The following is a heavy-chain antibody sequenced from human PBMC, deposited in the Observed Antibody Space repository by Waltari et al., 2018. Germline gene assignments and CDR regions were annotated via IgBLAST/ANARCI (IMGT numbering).Heavy chain of an antibody. CDR1: GGSFSGYY. Sequence: QVQLQQWGAGLLKPSETLSLTCAVYGGSFSGYYWSWIRQPPGKGLEWIGEINHSGSTNYNPSLKSRVTISVDTSKNQFSLKLSSVTAADTAVYYCARESPLYDYVWGSYRHWYFDYWGQGTLVTVSS. V-gene: IGHV4-34*01. CDR3: ARESPLYDYVWGSYRHWYFDY. CDR2: INHSGST. J-gene: IGHJ4*02. D-gene: IGHD3-16*02.